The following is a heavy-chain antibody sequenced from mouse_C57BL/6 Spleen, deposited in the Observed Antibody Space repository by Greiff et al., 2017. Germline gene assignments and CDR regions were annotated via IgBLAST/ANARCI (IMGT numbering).Heavy chain of an antibody. CDR1: GYTFTSYD. V-gene: IGHV1-85*01. CDR3: ARGTGTAYFYY. CDR2: IYPRDGST. D-gene: IGHD4-1*01. Sequence: VQLQQSGPELVKPGASVKLSCKASGYTFTSYDLNWVKQRPGQGLEWIGWIYPRDGSTKYNEKFKGKATLTVDTSASTAYMELHSRTSEDSAVYFCARGTGTAYFYYWGKGTTLTVSS. J-gene: IGHJ2*01.